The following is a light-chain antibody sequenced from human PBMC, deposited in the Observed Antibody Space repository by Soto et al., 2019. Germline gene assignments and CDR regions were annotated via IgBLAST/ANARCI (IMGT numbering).Light chain of an antibody. CDR1: QSVLYSSNNKNY. Sequence: DIVMTQSPESLGVSLGERATFNCKYSQSVLYSSNNKNYLAWYQQKPGQPPKLLIYWASTRESGVPDRFSGSGSGTDFTLTISSLQAEDLAVYYCQQYYSILFTFGPGTKVDIK. CDR2: WAS. J-gene: IGKJ3*01. V-gene: IGKV4-1*01. CDR3: QQYYSILFT.